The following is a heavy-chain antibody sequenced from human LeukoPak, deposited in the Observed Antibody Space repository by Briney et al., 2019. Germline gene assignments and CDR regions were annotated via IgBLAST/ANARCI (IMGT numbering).Heavy chain of an antibody. D-gene: IGHD4-17*01. J-gene: IGHJ6*03. V-gene: IGHV3-15*01. CDR1: CFPFSNAW. CDR2: IKNKTEGGTT. Sequence: GGALDLSWAASCFPFSNAWMRWVRPAPGKGLEWVGRIKNKTEGGTTDYAAPVKGRFTISRDDSKNTLYLQMNSLKTEDTAVYYCASCCHDYGDYYYYYYMDVWGKGTTVTISS. CDR3: ASCCHDYGDYYYYYYMDV.